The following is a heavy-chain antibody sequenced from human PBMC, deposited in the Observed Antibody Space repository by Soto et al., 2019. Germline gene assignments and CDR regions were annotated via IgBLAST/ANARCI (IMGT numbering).Heavy chain of an antibody. D-gene: IGHD6-13*01. CDR3: ARGSKRRAAGHIFDY. Sequence: PSETLSLICAVYGGSFSGYYWSWIRQPPGKGLEWIGEINHSGSTNYNPSLKSRVTISVDTSKNQFSLKLSSVTAADTAVYYCARGSKRRAAGHIFDYWGQGTLVTVSS. CDR1: GGSFSGYY. J-gene: IGHJ4*02. V-gene: IGHV4-34*01. CDR2: INHSGST.